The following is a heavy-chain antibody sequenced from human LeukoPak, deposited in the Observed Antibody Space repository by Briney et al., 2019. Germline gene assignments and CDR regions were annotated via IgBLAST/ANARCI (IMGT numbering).Heavy chain of an antibody. V-gene: IGHV4-4*07. Sequence: SETLSLTCTVSGGSISSYYWSWIRQPAGKGLEWIGRIYTSGSTNYNPSLKSRVTMSVDTSKNQFSLKLSSVTAADTAVYYCARIPGDCSSTSCYRWGDYYYYGMDVWGQGTTVTVSS. J-gene: IGHJ6*02. CDR1: GGSISSYY. CDR3: ARIPGDCSSTSCYRWGDYYYYGMDV. D-gene: IGHD2-2*03. CDR2: IYTSGST.